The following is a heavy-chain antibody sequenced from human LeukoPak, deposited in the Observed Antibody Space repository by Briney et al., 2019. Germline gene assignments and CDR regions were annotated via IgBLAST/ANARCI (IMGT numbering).Heavy chain of an antibody. V-gene: IGHV3-23*01. CDR3: ARAAITRDGYNSALDY. CDR1: GFTFSSNV. CDR2: IPASGGST. D-gene: IGHD5-24*01. J-gene: IGHJ4*02. Sequence: SGGSLRLSCAASGFTFSSNVMIWDRQAPGKGLEWVSSIPASGGSTYYADSVKGRFTISRDNSKNTLSPQMNSLRAEDTAVYYCARAAITRDGYNSALDYWGQGTLVTVSS.